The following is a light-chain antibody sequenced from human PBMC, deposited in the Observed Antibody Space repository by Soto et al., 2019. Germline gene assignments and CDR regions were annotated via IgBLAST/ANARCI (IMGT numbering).Light chain of an antibody. CDR2: KAS. J-gene: IGKJ4*01. Sequence: DIQMTQSPSTLSASVGDRVTITCRASQSVSSWLAWYQQRPGNDPNLLIYKASSLESWVPSRFSGSGSGTEFTLTVSSLQPDDFATYYCQQYDSYPLTFGGGTKVEIK. CDR1: QSVSSW. CDR3: QQYDSYPLT. V-gene: IGKV1-5*03.